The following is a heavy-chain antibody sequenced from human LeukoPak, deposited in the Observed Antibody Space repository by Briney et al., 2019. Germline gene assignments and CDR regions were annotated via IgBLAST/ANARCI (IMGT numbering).Heavy chain of an antibody. D-gene: IGHD3-10*01. CDR2: IYTSGDT. CDR3: ARHMSVSYDAFDL. CDR1: GGSVTRGAYS. J-gene: IGHJ3*01. Sequence: SETLSLTCTVSGGSVTRGAYSWTWIRQPVGKGLEWIGRIYTSGDTKYNPSLKSRATISVDTSKTQFSLTVTSVTAADTAVYYCARHMSVSYDAFDLWGRGTTVTVSS. V-gene: IGHV4-61*02.